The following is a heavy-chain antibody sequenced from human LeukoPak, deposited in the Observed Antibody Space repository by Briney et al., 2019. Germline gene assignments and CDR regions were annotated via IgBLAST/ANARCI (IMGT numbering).Heavy chain of an antibody. CDR3: ASPPLGYCSGGSCSVT. D-gene: IGHD2-15*01. Sequence: PSETLSLTCAVYGGSFSGYYWSWIRQPPGKGLEWIGEINHSGSTNYNPSLKSRVTISVDTSKNQFSLKLSSVTAADTAVYYCASPPLGYCSGGSCSVTWGQGTLVTVSS. CDR2: INHSGST. J-gene: IGHJ5*02. CDR1: GGSFSGYY. V-gene: IGHV4-34*01.